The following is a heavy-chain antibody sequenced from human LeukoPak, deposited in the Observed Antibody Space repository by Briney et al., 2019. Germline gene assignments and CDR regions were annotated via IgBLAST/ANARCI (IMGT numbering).Heavy chain of an antibody. J-gene: IGHJ4*02. Sequence: SETLPLTCAVSGYSISSGYYWGWIRQPPGKGLEWIGSIYHSGSTYYNPSLKSRVTISVDTSKNQFSLKLSSVTAADTAVYYCATLGYCSSTSCYQGYWGQGTLVTVSS. V-gene: IGHV4-38-2*01. CDR2: IYHSGST. D-gene: IGHD2-2*01. CDR1: GYSISSGYY. CDR3: ATLGYCSSTSCYQGY.